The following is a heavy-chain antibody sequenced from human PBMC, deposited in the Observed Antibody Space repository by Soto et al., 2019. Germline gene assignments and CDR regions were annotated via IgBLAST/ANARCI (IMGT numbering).Heavy chain of an antibody. CDR2: MEPSTGRT. CDR1: GYSFTSLD. Sequence: QVQLVQSGAEVRESGASVKVSCKASGYSFTSLDINWVRQTAGQGLEWMGWMEPSTGRTGYAQKFQGRVTMTRDTSIYTAYMELTTLTSDDTAFYYCARGVSAGVDYWGQGTLVTVSS. CDR3: ARGVSAGVDY. D-gene: IGHD1-26*01. V-gene: IGHV1-8*01. J-gene: IGHJ4*02.